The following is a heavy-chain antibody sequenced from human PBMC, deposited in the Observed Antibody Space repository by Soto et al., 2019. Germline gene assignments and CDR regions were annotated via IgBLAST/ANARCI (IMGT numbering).Heavy chain of an antibody. Sequence: DVQLVESGGGLVQAGGSLRLSCAASGFTFDTYSMNWVRQAPGKGLEWVSYISGSSSTIYYADSVRGRFTISRDNAKNFLYLLMNGLRDEDTAVYYCARHHRLDSSEWYATDASDIWGQGTMVTVSS. V-gene: IGHV3-48*02. CDR3: ARHHRLDSSEWYATDASDI. CDR2: ISGSSSTI. J-gene: IGHJ3*02. D-gene: IGHD6-19*01. CDR1: GFTFDTYS.